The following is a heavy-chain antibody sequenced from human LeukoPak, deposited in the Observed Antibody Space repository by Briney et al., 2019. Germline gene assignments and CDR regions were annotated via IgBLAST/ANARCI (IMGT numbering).Heavy chain of an antibody. J-gene: IGHJ4*02. CDR3: AKDEYSSSPGGYYFDY. D-gene: IGHD6-6*01. Sequence: GGSLRLSCAASGLAFTSYAMSCGRQAPGEGLEWVSSISDSGGSTYYADSVKGRFTISRDNSKNTLYLQMNSLRAEDTAVYYCAKDEYSSSPGGYYFDYWGQGALVTVSS. V-gene: IGHV3-23*01. CDR2: ISDSGGST. CDR1: GLAFTSYA.